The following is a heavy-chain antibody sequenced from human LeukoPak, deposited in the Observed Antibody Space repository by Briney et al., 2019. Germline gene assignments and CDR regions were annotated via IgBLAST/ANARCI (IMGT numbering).Heavy chain of an antibody. CDR2: IYSGGNT. Sequence: PGGSLRLSCAASGFTFSSYEMNWVRQAPGKGLEWVSFIYSGGNTYYADSVKGRFTISRDNSKNTVHLQMNSLRAEDTAVYYCARRAGDYSHPYDYWGQGTLVTVSS. V-gene: IGHV3-53*01. CDR1: GFTFSSYE. CDR3: ARRAGDYSHPYDY. J-gene: IGHJ4*02. D-gene: IGHD3-22*01.